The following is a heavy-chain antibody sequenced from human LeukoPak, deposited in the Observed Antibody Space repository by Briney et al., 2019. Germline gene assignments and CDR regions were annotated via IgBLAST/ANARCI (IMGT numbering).Heavy chain of an antibody. CDR2: ISYDGSNK. J-gene: IGHJ4*02. D-gene: IGHD2-2*01. CDR1: GFTFSSYA. V-gene: IGHV3-30-3*01. CDR3: ARVLPRLTDLTPAADY. Sequence: GGSLRLSCAASGFTFSSYAMHWVRQAPGKGLEWVAVISYDGSNKYYADSVKGRFTISRDNSKNTLYLQMNSLRAEDTAVYYCARVLPRLTDLTPAADYWGQGTPVTVSS.